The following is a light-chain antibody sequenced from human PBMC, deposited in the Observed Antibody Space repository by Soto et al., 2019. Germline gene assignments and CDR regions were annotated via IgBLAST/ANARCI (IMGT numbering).Light chain of an antibody. CDR1: SSDVGGYNY. CDR2: DVS. V-gene: IGLV2-14*01. J-gene: IGLJ3*02. CDR3: SSYTSTNSWV. Sequence: QSALTQSASVSGSPGQSITISCTGTSSDVGGYNYVSWYQQHPGKAPKLIISDVSNRPSGVSTRFSGSKSGNTASLTISGLQAEDEADYSCSSYTSTNSWVFGGGTQLTVL.